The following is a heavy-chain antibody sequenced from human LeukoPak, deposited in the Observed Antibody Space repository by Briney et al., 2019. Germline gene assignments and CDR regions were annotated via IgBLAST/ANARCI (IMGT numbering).Heavy chain of an antibody. CDR2: IHSSGSS. J-gene: IGHJ4*02. CDR1: GGSISTYY. Sequence: SETLSLTCSVSGGSISTYYWNWIRQPPGKGLEWIGDIHSSGSSKYNPSLKTRVSISVDTSKKQLSLKLRSVTAADTAVYFCASSDFWSGYLGSWGQGTLITVSS. V-gene: IGHV4-59*01. CDR3: ASSDFWSGYLGS. D-gene: IGHD3-3*01.